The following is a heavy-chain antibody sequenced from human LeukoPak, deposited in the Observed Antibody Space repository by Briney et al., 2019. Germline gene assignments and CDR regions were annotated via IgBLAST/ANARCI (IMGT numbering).Heavy chain of an antibody. D-gene: IGHD2-15*01. Sequence: PSETLSHTCAVYGGSFSGYYWSWIRQPPGKGLEWIGEINHSGSTNYNPSLKSRVTISVDTSKNQFSLKLSSVTAADTAVYYCARRIVVVVAATRRYNWFDPWGQGTLVTVSS. CDR2: INHSGST. J-gene: IGHJ5*02. CDR3: ARRIVVVVAATRRYNWFDP. CDR1: GGSFSGYY. V-gene: IGHV4-34*01.